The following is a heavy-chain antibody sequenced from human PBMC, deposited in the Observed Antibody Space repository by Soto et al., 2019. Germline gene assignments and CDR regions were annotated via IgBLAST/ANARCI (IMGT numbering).Heavy chain of an antibody. Sequence: EVKLLESGGGLVQPGGSLRLSCAASGFTFSSYSMSWVRQAPGKGLEWVSHITARGGTTSYADSVKGRFTISRDTSRNTMYLQMNSLGAEDTAVYYCAKCIQVNWKQDAFHIWGQGTMVTVSS. CDR3: AKCIQVNWKQDAFHI. CDR1: GFTFSSYS. CDR2: ITARGGTT. V-gene: IGHV3-23*01. J-gene: IGHJ3*02. D-gene: IGHD1-1*01.